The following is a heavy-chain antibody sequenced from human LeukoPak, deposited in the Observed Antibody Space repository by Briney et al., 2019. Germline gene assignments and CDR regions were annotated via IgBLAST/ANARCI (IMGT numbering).Heavy chain of an antibody. D-gene: IGHD3-3*01. V-gene: IGHV4-59*01. CDR3: TKENWSGYYNWFDP. CDR2: IHYSGST. Sequence: PSETLSLTCTVSGGSIGSYYWTWIRQPPGKGLEWVGYIHYSGSTNYNPSLKSRVTISLDTSKNHFSLTLSSETAADTAVYYCTKENWSGYYNWFDPWGQGTLVTVSS. J-gene: IGHJ5*02. CDR1: GGSIGSYY.